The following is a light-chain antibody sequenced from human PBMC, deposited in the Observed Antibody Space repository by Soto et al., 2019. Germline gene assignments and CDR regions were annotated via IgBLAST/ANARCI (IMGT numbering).Light chain of an antibody. Sequence: IVLTQSPGTLSLTPGERATLSCRASQSVSSSYLAWYQQKPGQAPRLLIYCASSRATGIPDRFSGSGSGTDFTLTISRLEPEDSSVYYCQQYGSSPPFTVGPWTRVDI. CDR2: CAS. V-gene: IGKV3-20*01. CDR1: QSVSSSY. J-gene: IGKJ3*01. CDR3: QQYGSSPPFT.